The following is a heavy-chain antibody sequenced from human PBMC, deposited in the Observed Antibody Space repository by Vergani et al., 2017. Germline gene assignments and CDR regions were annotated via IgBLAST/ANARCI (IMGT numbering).Heavy chain of an antibody. D-gene: IGHD2/OR15-2a*01. CDR2: INPSGGST. CDR1: GYTFTSYY. V-gene: IGHV1-46*01. CDR3: ALATLGLSFDY. Sequence: QVQLVQSGAEVKKPGASVKVSCKASGYTFTSYYMHWVRQDPGQGLEWMGIINPSGGSTSYAQKFQGRVTMTRDTSTSTVYMELSSLRSEDTAVYYCALATLGLSFDYWGQGTLVTVSS. J-gene: IGHJ4*02.